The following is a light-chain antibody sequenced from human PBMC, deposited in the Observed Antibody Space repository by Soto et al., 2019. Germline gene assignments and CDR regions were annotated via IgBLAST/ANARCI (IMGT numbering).Light chain of an antibody. Sequence: QSALTQPRSVSGSPGQSVTISCTGTNSDVGAYNYVSWYQQHPDKAPKLMIYDVTKRPSGVPDRFSGSKSGNTASLTISGLQAEDEADYHCYSFADTYKGVFGTGTKLTVL. CDR3: YSFADTYKGV. J-gene: IGLJ1*01. CDR1: NSDVGAYNY. V-gene: IGLV2-11*01. CDR2: DVT.